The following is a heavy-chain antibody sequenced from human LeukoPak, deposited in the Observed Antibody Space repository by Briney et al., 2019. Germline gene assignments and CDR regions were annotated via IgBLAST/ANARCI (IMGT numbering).Heavy chain of an antibody. D-gene: IGHD4-17*01. CDR3: ARDGPTATPLDY. J-gene: IGHJ4*02. Sequence: GESLRLSCAAAGFTFSSSCMHWVRQAPGKGLVWVSRINGDGSRTDYADSVKGRFTISRDNAKNTLFLQMNSLRAEDTAVYYCARDGPTATPLDYWGQGTLVTVSS. CDR1: GFTFSSSC. V-gene: IGHV3-74*01. CDR2: INGDGSRT.